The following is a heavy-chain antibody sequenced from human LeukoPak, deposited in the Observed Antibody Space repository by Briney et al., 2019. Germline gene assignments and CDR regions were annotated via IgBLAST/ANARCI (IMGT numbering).Heavy chain of an antibody. CDR2: IYTTGNT. J-gene: IGHJ3*02. CDR3: ATAYGGNHPADAFDI. D-gene: IGHD4-23*01. Sequence: PGGSLRLSCTVSGFTVSSNSMSWVRQAPGKGLEWVSFIYTTGNTHNSDSVKGRFTISRDSSKNTLYLQMNSLRAEDTAVYYCATAYGGNHPADAFDIWGQGTMVTVSS. CDR1: GFTVSSNS. V-gene: IGHV3-53*01.